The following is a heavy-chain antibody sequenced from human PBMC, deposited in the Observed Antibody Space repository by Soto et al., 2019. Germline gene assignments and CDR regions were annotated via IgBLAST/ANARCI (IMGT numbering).Heavy chain of an antibody. Sequence: SETLSLTCTVSGGSISSYYWSWIRQPPGKGLEWIGYIYYSGSTNYNPSLKSRVTISVDTSKNQFSLKLSSVTAADTAVYYCARSPVVVPAAIPFFDYWGQGTLVTVS. CDR2: IYYSGST. V-gene: IGHV4-59*01. CDR3: ARSPVVVPAAIPFFDY. D-gene: IGHD2-2*01. J-gene: IGHJ4*02. CDR1: GGSISSYY.